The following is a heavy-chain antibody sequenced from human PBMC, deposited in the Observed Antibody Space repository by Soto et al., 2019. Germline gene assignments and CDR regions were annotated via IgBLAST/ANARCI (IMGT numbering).Heavy chain of an antibody. CDR3: AREGASGFGMDV. CDR1: GGSIRSYY. Sequence: QVQLQESDPGLVKPSETLSLTCNVSGGSIRSYYWSWVRQPAGKPLEWIGRIYTSGSTNYNTSLKSRLSRSVDTSNNQFSLEVTSVTAADAAVYYCAREGASGFGMDVWGLGTTVTVSS. D-gene: IGHD1-26*01. J-gene: IGHJ6*02. V-gene: IGHV4-4*07. CDR2: IYTSGST.